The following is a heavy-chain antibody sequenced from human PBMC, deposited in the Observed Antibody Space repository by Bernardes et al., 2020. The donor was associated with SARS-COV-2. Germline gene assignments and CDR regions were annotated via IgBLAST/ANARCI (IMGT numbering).Heavy chain of an antibody. CDR1: GVTFSRYS. CDR3: ARRLIVEARAGLDY. Sequence: GSLSLSSAASGVTFSRYSVYWVRATPGNGLEWVSHIGPSSRDISYADSVKGRFTISRDDAENSLYLQMNSLTAEDTAVYYCARRLIVEARAGLDYWGQGTLVTVSS. CDR2: IGPSSRDI. J-gene: IGHJ4*02. D-gene: IGHD2-15*01. V-gene: IGHV3-21*05.